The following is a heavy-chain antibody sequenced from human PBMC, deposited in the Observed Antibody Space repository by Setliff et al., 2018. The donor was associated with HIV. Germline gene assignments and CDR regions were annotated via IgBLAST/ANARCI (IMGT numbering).Heavy chain of an antibody. CDR1: GGSISSYY. CDR3: ARHSITLVVGVPERDDAFDI. V-gene: IGHV4-59*08. D-gene: IGHD3-22*01. CDR2: IYTSGST. Sequence: LSLTCTVSGGSISSYYWSWIRQPPGKGLEWIGSIYTSGSTNYNPSLKSRLTISLDTKNQFSLKLSSVTAADTAVYYCARHSITLVVGVPERDDAFDIWGQGTMVTVSS. J-gene: IGHJ3*02.